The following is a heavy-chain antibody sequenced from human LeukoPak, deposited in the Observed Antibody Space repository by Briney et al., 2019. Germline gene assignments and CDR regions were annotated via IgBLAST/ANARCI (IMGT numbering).Heavy chain of an antibody. CDR1: GGTFSIYA. CDR2: IIPIFGTA. D-gene: IGHD3-3*01. CDR3: ARVEKGADYDFWSGYYWFDP. V-gene: IGHV1-69*13. Sequence: GASVKVSCKASGGTFSIYAISWVRQAPGQGLEWMGGIIPIFGTANYAQKFQGRVTITADESTSTAYMELSSLRSEDTAVYYCARVEKGADYDFWSGYYWFDPWGQGTLVTVSS. J-gene: IGHJ5*02.